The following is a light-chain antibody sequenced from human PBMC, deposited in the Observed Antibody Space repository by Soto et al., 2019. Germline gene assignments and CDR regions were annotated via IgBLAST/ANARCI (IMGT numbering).Light chain of an antibody. J-gene: IGKJ1*01. CDR1: QSVSSRS. CDR2: GAS. CDR3: QQYDSSPRT. Sequence: EIVLTQSPGTLSLSPLEIATLSFMASQSVSSRSLAWYQQKPGQAPRLLISGASSRAADIPDRFSGSGSGTDFTLTINRLEPEDFAVYYCQQYDSSPRTFGQGTKVDIK. V-gene: IGKV3-20*01.